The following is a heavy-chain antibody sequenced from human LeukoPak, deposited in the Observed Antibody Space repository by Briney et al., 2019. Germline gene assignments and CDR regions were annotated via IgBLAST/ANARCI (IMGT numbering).Heavy chain of an antibody. CDR1: GYTFTGYH. V-gene: IGHV1-2*02. CDR2: INPNSGGT. CDR3: ARDLTSSGWYADYGMDV. J-gene: IGHJ6*02. Sequence: ASVKVSCKASGYTFTGYHMHWVRQAPGQGLEWMGWINPNSGGTNYAQKFQGRVTMTRDTSISTAYMELSRLRSDDTAVYYCARDLTSSGWYADYGMDVWGQGTTVTVSS. D-gene: IGHD6-19*01.